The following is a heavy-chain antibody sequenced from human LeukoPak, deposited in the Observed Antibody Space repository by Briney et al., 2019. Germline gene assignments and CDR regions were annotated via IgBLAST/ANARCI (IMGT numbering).Heavy chain of an antibody. CDR1: GGIFSSYA. Sequence: SVKVSCKASGGIFSSYAISWVRQAPGQGLEWMGGIIPIFGTANYAQKFQGRVTITADESTSTAYMELSSLRSEDTAVYYCARVRGIAAAGTPSDYYYGMDVWGQGTTVTVSS. CDR3: ARVRGIAAAGTPSDYYYGMDV. J-gene: IGHJ6*02. CDR2: IIPIFGTA. V-gene: IGHV1-69*01. D-gene: IGHD6-13*01.